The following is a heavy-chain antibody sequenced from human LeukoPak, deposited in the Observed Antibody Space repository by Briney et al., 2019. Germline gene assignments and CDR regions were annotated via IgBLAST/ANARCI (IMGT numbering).Heavy chain of an antibody. CDR3: ARWTYYYDSSGYYFDY. V-gene: IGHV3-11*04. Sequence: GGSLRLSCAASGFTFSDYYMSWIRQAPGKGLEWVSYISSSGSTIYYADSVKGRFTISRDNAKNSLYLRMNSLRAEDTAVYYCARWTYYYDSSGYYFDYWGQGTLVTVSS. CDR1: GFTFSDYY. J-gene: IGHJ4*02. CDR2: ISSSGSTI. D-gene: IGHD3-22*01.